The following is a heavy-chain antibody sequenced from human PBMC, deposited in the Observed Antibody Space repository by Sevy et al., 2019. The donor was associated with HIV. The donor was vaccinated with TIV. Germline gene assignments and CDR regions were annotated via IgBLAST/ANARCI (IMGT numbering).Heavy chain of an antibody. J-gene: IGHJ5*02. CDR1: GGSISSSSYY. CDR2: IYYSGST. V-gene: IGHV4-39*01. Sequence: SETLSLTCTVSGGSISSSSYYWGLIRQPPGKGLEWIGSIYYSGSTYYNPSLKSRVTISVDTSKNQFSLKLSSVTAADTAVYYCARRLGSSFNNWFDPWGQGTLVTVSS. CDR3: ARRLGSSFNNWFDP. D-gene: IGHD6-6*01.